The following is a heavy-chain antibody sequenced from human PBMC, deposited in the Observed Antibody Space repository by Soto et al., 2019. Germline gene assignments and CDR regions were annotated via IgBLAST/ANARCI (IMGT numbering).Heavy chain of an antibody. Sequence: GGSLRLSCAASGFTFSNYWMHWVRQGPGKGLVWVARVNSDESITSYADSVKGRFTISRDNAKNTLHLQMSSLRFEDTALYYCVCFECGRTAVVTAMEANGYWRQGTLVTVSS. CDR1: GFTFSNYW. D-gene: IGHD2-21*02. V-gene: IGHV3-74*01. CDR3: VCFECGRTAVVTAMEANGY. J-gene: IGHJ4*02. CDR2: VNSDESIT.